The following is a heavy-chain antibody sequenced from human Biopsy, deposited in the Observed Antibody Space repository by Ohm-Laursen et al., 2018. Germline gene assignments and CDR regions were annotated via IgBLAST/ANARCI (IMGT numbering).Heavy chain of an antibody. D-gene: IGHD3-10*01. V-gene: IGHV3-11*01. CDR1: GFTFRDYY. J-gene: IGHJ6*02. CDR3: ARPPWGHAYGYYNGMDV. CDR2: ITNSGGTV. Sequence: SLRLSCAASGFTFRDYYMIWIRQPPGKGLEWVSYITNSGGTVYYEDSVKGRFTVSRDNAKNSLYLQMDRLRAEDTAVYHCARPPWGHAYGYYNGMDVWGQGTTVIVSS.